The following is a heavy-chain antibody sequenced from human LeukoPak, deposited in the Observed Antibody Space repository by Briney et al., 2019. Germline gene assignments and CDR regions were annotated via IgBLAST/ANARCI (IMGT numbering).Heavy chain of an antibody. V-gene: IGHV3-30-3*01. CDR3: ARGVATVTTGRSSYNWFDP. CDR1: GFTFSSYA. D-gene: IGHD4-17*01. CDR2: ISYDGSNK. Sequence: QPGRSLRLSCAASGFTFSSYAMHWVRQAPGKGLEWVAVISYDGSNKYYADSVKGRFTISRDNSKNTLYLQMNSLRAEDTAVCYCARGVATVTTGRSSYNWFDPWGQGTLVTVSS. J-gene: IGHJ5*02.